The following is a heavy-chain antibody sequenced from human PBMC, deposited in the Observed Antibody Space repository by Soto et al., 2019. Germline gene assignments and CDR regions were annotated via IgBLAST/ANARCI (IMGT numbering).Heavy chain of an antibody. V-gene: IGHV4-30-4*01. Sequence: SETLSLTCTVSGGSISSGDYYWSWIRQPPGKGLEWIGYIYYSGSTYYNPSLKSRVTISVDTSKNQFSLKLSSVTAADTAVYYWAGKKLGNSGYDFDNGGREPLV. CDR2: IYYSGST. CDR3: AGKKLGNSGYDFDN. J-gene: IGHJ4*02. D-gene: IGHD5-12*01. CDR1: GGSISSGDYY.